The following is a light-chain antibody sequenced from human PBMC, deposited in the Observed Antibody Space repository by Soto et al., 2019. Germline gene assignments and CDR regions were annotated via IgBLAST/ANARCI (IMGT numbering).Light chain of an antibody. CDR3: SSYAGSNWYV. CDR2: EVN. J-gene: IGLJ1*01. CDR1: TSDVGGYNY. Sequence: SVLTQPPSASGSPGQSVTISCTGTTSDVGGYNYVSWYQQYPGKAPKLIIYEVNERPSGVPDRFSGSKSGNTASLTVSGLQTADEADYYCSSYAGSNWYVFGTGTKLTVL. V-gene: IGLV2-8*01.